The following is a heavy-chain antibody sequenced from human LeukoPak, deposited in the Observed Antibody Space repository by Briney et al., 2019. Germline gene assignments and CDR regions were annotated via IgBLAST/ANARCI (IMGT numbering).Heavy chain of an antibody. CDR1: GYTFTSYY. D-gene: IGHD2-15*01. CDR2: INPNSGGT. J-gene: IGHJ3*02. Sequence: ASVKVSCKASGYTFTSYYMHSVRQAPGQGLEWMGWINPNSGGTNYAQKFQGRVTMTRDTSISTAYMELGRLRSDDTAVYYCAREENAADIVVVVAAYDIWGQGTMVTVSS. CDR3: AREENAADIVVVVAAYDI. V-gene: IGHV1-2*02.